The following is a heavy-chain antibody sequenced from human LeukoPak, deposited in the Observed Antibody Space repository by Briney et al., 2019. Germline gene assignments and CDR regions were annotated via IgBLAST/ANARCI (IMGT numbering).Heavy chain of an antibody. J-gene: IGHJ6*03. V-gene: IGHV1-2*02. Sequence: ASVKVSCKAYGYTFTGYYMHWVRQAPGQGLESMGWINPNSGGTNYAQKFQGRVTMTRDTSISTAYMELSRLRSDDTAVYYCAGNHCSSTSCYNYYYMDVWGKGTTVTVSS. CDR1: GYTFTGYY. CDR2: INPNSGGT. D-gene: IGHD2-2*02. CDR3: AGNHCSSTSCYNYYYMDV.